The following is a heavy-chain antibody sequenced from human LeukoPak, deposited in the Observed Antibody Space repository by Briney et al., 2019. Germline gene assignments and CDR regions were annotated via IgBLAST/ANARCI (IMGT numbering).Heavy chain of an antibody. D-gene: IGHD6-19*01. J-gene: IGHJ4*02. CDR3: AKDQVEQWLTDFDY. V-gene: IGHV3-23*01. CDR2: ISGSGGST. Sequence: GASLRLSCAASGFTFSSYAMSWVRQAPGKGLEWVSAISGSGGSTCYADSVKGRFTISRDNSKNTLYLQMNSLRAEGTAVYYCAKDQVEQWLTDFDYWGQGTLVTVSS. CDR1: GFTFSSYA.